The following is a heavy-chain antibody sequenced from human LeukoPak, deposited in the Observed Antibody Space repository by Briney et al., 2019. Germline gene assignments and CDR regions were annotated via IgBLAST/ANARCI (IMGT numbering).Heavy chain of an antibody. V-gene: IGHV3-49*04. CDR3: TRKGGPTLDY. J-gene: IGHJ4*02. Sequence: GGSLRLSCTASGFTFGDYAMSWVRQAPGKGVEGVGFIRSKAYGGTTEYAASVKGRFTISRDDSKSIAYLQMNSLKTEDTAVYYCTRKGGPTLDYWGQGTLVTVSS. CDR1: GFTFGDYA. D-gene: IGHD3-16*01. CDR2: IRSKAYGGTT.